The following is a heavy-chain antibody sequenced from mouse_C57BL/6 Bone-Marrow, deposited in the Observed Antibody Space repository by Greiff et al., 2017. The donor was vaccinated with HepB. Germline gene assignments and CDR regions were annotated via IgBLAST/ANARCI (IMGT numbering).Heavy chain of an antibody. V-gene: IGHV1-64*01. D-gene: IGHD1-1*01. Sequence: QVQLQQSGAELVKPGASVKLSCKASGYTFTSYWMHWVKQRPGQGLEWIGMIHPNSGSTNYNEKFKSKATLTVDKSSSTAYMQLSSLTSEDSAVYYCARGPFITTVVALDYWGQGTTLTVSS. CDR3: ARGPFITTVVALDY. CDR1: GYTFTSYW. CDR2: IHPNSGST. J-gene: IGHJ2*01.